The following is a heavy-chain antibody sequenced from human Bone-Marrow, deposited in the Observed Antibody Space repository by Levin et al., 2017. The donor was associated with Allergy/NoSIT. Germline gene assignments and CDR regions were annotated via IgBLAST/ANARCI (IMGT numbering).Heavy chain of an antibody. CDR1: GYTFTGYY. V-gene: IGHV1-2*06. CDR2: INPNSGGT. CDR3: ARIDLDYGDYRFDY. J-gene: IGHJ4*02. Sequence: GASVKVSCKASGYTFTGYYMHWVRQAPGQGLEWMGRINPNSGGTNYAQKFQGRVTMTRDTSISTAYMELSRLRSDDTAVYYCARIDLDYGDYRFDYWGQGTLVTVSS. D-gene: IGHD4-17*01.